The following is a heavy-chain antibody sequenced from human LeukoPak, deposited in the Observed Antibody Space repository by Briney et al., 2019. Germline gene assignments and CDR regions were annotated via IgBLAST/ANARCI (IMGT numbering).Heavy chain of an antibody. CDR1: GYTFTVYY. V-gene: IGHV1-2*02. Sequence: ASVTVSFTSSGYTFTVYYMHWVRQAQGQGREGMGWINPNSGGTNYAQKFQGRVTITRDTSISTAYMELSRLRSDDTAVYYCARASGSYYLYYMDVWGKGTTVTISS. D-gene: IGHD1-26*01. J-gene: IGHJ6*03. CDR2: INPNSGGT. CDR3: ARASGSYYLYYMDV.